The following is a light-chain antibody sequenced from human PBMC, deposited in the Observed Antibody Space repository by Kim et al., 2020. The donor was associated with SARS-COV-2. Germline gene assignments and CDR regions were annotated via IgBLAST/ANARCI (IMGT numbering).Light chain of an antibody. CDR3: QQYYSIPWT. V-gene: IGKV4-1*01. CDR1: QSVFYSSNNNNY. Sequence: DIVMTQSPDSLAVSLGERATINCKSSQSVFYSSNNNNYLAWYQQKPGQPPKLLIYWASTRESGVPARFSGSGSGTDFTLTISSLQTEDVGVYYCQQYYSIPWTFGQGTKVDIK. CDR2: WAS. J-gene: IGKJ1*01.